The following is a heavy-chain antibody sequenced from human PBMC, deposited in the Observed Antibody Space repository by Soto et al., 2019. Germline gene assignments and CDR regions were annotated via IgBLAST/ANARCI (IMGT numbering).Heavy chain of an antibody. V-gene: IGHV4-61*01. Sequence: PSETLSLTCTVSGGSVSSGIYYWSWIRQPPGKGLEWIGYIYYSGSTNYNPSLKSRVTISVDTSKNQFSLKLSSVTAADTAVYYCARDVNWKGDYYGMDVWGQGTTVTVSS. CDR3: ARDVNWKGDYYGMDV. D-gene: IGHD1-20*01. CDR1: GGSVSSGIYY. CDR2: IYYSGST. J-gene: IGHJ6*02.